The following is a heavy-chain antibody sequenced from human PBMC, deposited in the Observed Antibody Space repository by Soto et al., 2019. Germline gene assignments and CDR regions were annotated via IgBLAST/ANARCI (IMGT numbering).Heavy chain of an antibody. CDR3: AREAGTTRYYGMDV. J-gene: IGHJ6*02. CDR2: IWYDGSNK. V-gene: IGHV3-33*01. Sequence: QVQLVESGGGVVQPGRSLRLSCAASGFTFSSYGMQWVRQAPGKGLEWVAVIWYDGSNKYYADSVKGRFTISRDNSKNTLYLQMNSLRAEDTAVYYCAREAGTTRYYGMDVWGQGTTVTVSS. CDR1: GFTFSSYG. D-gene: IGHD1-7*01.